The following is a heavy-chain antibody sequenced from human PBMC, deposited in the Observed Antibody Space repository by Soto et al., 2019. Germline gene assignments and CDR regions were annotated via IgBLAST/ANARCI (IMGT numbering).Heavy chain of an antibody. CDR1: GFTFGAYT. CDR2: IRSTAYGAPT. CDR3: TRIKEWLIRRRFHYFGMDV. D-gene: IGHD5-12*01. J-gene: IGHJ6*02. Sequence: GGSLRRSCTCSGFTFGAYTMSWVRHAPGKGLEWVGSIRSTAYGAPTDVAASVKGRFTISRDDSNGIAYLQLDSLKTEDTGVYYCTRIKEWLIRRRFHYFGMDVWGQGSTVTVSS. V-gene: IGHV3-49*04.